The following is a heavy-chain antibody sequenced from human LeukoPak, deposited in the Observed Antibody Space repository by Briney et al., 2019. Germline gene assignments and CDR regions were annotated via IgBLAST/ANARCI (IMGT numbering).Heavy chain of an antibody. V-gene: IGHV1-46*01. CDR3: ARDSPTVTTYCYYYGMDV. CDR2: IKSGGGST. D-gene: IGHD4-17*01. J-gene: IGHJ6*02. CDR1: GYTFTSYY. Sequence: ASVTVSFTASGYTFTSYYMHWVRQAHGQGKEWMGVIKSGGGSTSYAQKFQGTVTMTSDTSTSTVYMELSSLRSEDTAVYYCARDSPTVTTYCYYYGMDVWGQGTTVTVSS.